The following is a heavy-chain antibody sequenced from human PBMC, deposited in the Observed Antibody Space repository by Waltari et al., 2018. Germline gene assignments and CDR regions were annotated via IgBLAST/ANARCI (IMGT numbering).Heavy chain of an antibody. CDR2: IHPTRGDA. CDR1: GKTFIDHF. CDR3: AKVWRVVTNQANWFDA. D-gene: IGHD1-1*01. Sequence: QEKRAQPGAAVEVPGASVKGSCKASGKTFIDHFLHWVRQAPGQGLEWPGRIHPTRGDAGVASEWQGRGTWTRETSIRTADMELTGLRLDDTATYYCAKVWRVVTNQANWFDAWGQGAMVTVSS. V-gene: IGHV1-2*06. J-gene: IGHJ5*02.